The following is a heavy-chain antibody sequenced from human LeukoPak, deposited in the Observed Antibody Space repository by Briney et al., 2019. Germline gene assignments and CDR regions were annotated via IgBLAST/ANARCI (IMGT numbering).Heavy chain of an antibody. Sequence: SETLSLTCAVYGGSFSGYYWSWIRQPPGKGLEWIGEINHSGSTNYNPSLKSRVTISVDTSKNQFSLKLSSVTAADTAVYYCARFLSRRPRGVDYWGQGTLVPSPQ. V-gene: IGHV4-34*01. CDR1: GGSFSGYY. J-gene: IGHJ4*02. D-gene: IGHD2/OR15-2a*01. CDR3: ARFLSRRPRGVDY. CDR2: INHSGST.